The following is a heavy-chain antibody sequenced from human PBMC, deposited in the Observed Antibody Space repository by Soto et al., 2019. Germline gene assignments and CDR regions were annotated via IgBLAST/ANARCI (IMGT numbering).Heavy chain of an antibody. J-gene: IGHJ4*02. Sequence: EVQLVESGGGLVQPGGSLRLSCAASGFTFSSHWMHWVRHAPGKGLVWVSRINSDGRSTTNAGSVKGRFTISRDNARNTLYLQTTSLRAEDTAVYYCARDSSWTGYSAQFDSWGQGTLVTVAS. D-gene: IGHD3-9*01. CDR2: INSDGRST. CDR3: ARDSSWTGYSAQFDS. V-gene: IGHV3-74*01. CDR1: GFTFSSHW.